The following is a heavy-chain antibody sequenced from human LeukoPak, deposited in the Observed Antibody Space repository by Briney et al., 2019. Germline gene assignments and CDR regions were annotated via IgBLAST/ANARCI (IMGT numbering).Heavy chain of an antibody. D-gene: IGHD6-13*01. J-gene: IGHJ4*02. Sequence: SETLSLTCTVSGGSISSYYWSWIRQPPGKGLEWLGYIYNSRDTNYNPSLKSRVTFSADTSKNQFSLKLSSVTAADTAVYYCARKGPIAATGPDYWGQGTLVTVFS. CDR2: IYNSRDT. CDR1: GGSISSYY. CDR3: ARKGPIAATGPDY. V-gene: IGHV4-59*01.